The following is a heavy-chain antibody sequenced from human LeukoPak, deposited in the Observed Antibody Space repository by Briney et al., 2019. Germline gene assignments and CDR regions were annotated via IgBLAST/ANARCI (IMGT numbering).Heavy chain of an antibody. CDR2: ISYDGSNK. CDR1: GFTFSSYA. V-gene: IGHV3-30-3*01. Sequence: GRSLRLSCAASGFTFSSYAMHWVRQAPGKGLEWVAVISYDGSNKYYADSVKGRFTISRDNSKNTLYLQMNSLRAEDTAVYYCARSGLGLVTSTDWGQGTLVSVSS. J-gene: IGHJ4*02. D-gene: IGHD5-12*01. CDR3: ARSGLGLVTSTD.